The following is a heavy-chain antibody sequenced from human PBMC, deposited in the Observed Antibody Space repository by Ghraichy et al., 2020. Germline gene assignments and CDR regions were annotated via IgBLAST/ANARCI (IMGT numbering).Heavy chain of an antibody. D-gene: IGHD3-16*02. CDR1: GYTFTSYG. J-gene: IGHJ3*02. CDR2: ISAYNGNT. Sequence: ASVKVSCKASGYTFTSYGISWVRQAPGQGLEWMGWISAYNGNTNYAQKLQGRVTMTTDTSTSTAYMELRSLRSDDTAVYYCARERAGIMITFGGVIVDHDAFDIWGQGTMVTVSS. CDR3: ARERAGIMITFGGVIVDHDAFDI. V-gene: IGHV1-18*04.